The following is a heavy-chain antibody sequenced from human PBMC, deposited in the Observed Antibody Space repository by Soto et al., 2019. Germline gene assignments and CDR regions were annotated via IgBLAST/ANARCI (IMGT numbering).Heavy chain of an antibody. D-gene: IGHD6-19*01. CDR1: GGSISSYY. Sequence: LSLTCTVSGGSISSYYWSWIRQPPGKGLEWIGYIYYSGSTNYNPSLKSRVTISVDTSKNQFSLKLSSVTAADTAVYYCASSTSGLLAYWGQGTLVTVSS. V-gene: IGHV4-59*01. CDR3: ASSTSGLLAY. J-gene: IGHJ4*02. CDR2: IYYSGST.